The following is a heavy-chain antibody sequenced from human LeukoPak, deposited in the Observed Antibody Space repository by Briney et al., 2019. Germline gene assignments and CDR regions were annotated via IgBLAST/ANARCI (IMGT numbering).Heavy chain of an antibody. CDR1: GGSISSSN. J-gene: IGHJ4*02. CDR2: ISGSGGST. CDR3: ASQPLYSSGWLYDY. D-gene: IGHD6-19*01. Sequence: HPSETLSLTCAVSGGSISSSNWWSWVRQPPGKGLEWVSAISGSGGSTYYADSVKGRFTISRDNSKNTLYLQMNSLRAEDTAVYYCASQPLYSSGWLYDYWGQGTLVTVSS. V-gene: IGHV3-23*01.